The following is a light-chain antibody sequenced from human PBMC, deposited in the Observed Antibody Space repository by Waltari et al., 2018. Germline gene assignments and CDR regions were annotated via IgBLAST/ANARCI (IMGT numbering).Light chain of an antibody. Sequence: DIQMTQSPSSLSSSVGDRVTITCRASQSISSYLNWYQQKPGKAPKLLIYAAYSLQSGVPSRFSGSGSGTDFALTIPSLQPEDLGTYYCQQTYSTPGLTFGGGTKVAIK. CDR2: AAY. CDR3: QQTYSTPGLT. CDR1: QSISSY. V-gene: IGKV1-39*01. J-gene: IGKJ4*01.